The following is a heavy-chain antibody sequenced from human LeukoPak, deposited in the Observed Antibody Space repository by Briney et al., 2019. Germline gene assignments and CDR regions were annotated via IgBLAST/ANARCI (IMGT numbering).Heavy chain of an antibody. Sequence: PGGTLRLSCAASGCTFSIYAMSWVRQAPGKGREWVSHLSGIVITTYSSDSFKRLFTISRDNSKNTLYLQMNSLRAEDTAVYYCAKVLSLRHFDWVLYIDHWGQGTLVTVSS. CDR1: GCTFSIYA. V-gene: IGHV3-23*01. CDR3: AKVLSLRHFDWVLYIDH. J-gene: IGHJ4*02. CDR2: LSGIVITT. D-gene: IGHD3-9*01.